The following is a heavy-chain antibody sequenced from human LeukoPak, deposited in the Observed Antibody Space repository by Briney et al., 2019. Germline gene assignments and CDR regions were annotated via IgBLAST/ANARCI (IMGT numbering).Heavy chain of an antibody. CDR2: IYYSGST. J-gene: IGHJ4*02. CDR3: ATSSRPRFSVVDY. CDR1: SGSISSSSYY. D-gene: IGHD2-15*01. Sequence: SETLSLTCSVSSGSISSSSYYWGWIRQPPGEGLEWIGSIYYSGSTYYNPSLQSRVTISVDTSKNQFSLKLNSVTAADTAVYYCATSSRPRFSVVDYWGQGTLVTVSS. V-gene: IGHV4-39*01.